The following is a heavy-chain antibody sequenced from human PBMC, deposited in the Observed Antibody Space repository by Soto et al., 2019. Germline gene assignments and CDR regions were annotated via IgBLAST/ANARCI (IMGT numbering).Heavy chain of an antibody. J-gene: IGHJ6*02. CDR3: ARVYSSSSGRGMDV. D-gene: IGHD6-6*01. CDR2: IKQDGSEK. V-gene: IGHV3-7*04. CDR1: RFTFSSYW. Sequence: EVQLVESGGGLVQPGGSLRLSCAASRFTFSSYWMSWVRQAPGKGLEWVANIKQDGSEKYYVDSVKGRFTISRDNAKNSVYLQMNSLRAEDTAMYYCARVYSSSSGRGMDVWGQGTKVTVSS.